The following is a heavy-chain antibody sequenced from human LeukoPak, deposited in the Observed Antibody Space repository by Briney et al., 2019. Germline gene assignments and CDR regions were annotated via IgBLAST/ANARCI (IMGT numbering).Heavy chain of an antibody. CDR1: GYTFTSYG. D-gene: IGHD5-18*01. Sequence: ASVKVSCKASGYTFTSYGISWVRQAPGQGLEWMGWISAYNGNTNYAQKLQGRVTMTTDTSTSTAYMELRSLRSDDTAVYYCARDRFRDTAMVNYYYYYYMDVWGKGTTVTVSS. V-gene: IGHV1-18*01. CDR3: ARDRFRDTAMVNYYYYYYMDV. J-gene: IGHJ6*03. CDR2: ISAYNGNT.